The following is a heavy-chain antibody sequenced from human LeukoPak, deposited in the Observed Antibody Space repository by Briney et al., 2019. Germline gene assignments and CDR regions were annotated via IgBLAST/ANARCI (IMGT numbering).Heavy chain of an antibody. CDR2: IKKDGSEK. V-gene: IGHV3-7*01. Sequence: GGTLSLSCAASGFTFSNYWMNWVRQAPGKGPEWVAIIKKDGSEKYYVDSVKGRFTISRDNAKNSLYLQVNSLRADDTAVYFCAGGAGFLIDYWGQGALVTVSS. CDR3: AGGAGFLIDY. CDR1: GFTFSNYW. J-gene: IGHJ4*02. D-gene: IGHD2/OR15-2a*01.